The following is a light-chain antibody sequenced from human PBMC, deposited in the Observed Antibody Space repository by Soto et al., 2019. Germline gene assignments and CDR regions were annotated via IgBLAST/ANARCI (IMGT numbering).Light chain of an antibody. J-gene: IGKJ3*01. Sequence: DIQMTQSPSSLSASVGDRVSITCRASQSSSSYLNWYLQKPGKAPKLLIYAASSLQRGGPSRFSGSGSGTDFTLTMRSLKPEDFATYYCQQNYSASFTVDPGTKVDI. V-gene: IGKV1-39*01. CDR2: AAS. CDR1: QSSSSY. CDR3: QQNYSASFT.